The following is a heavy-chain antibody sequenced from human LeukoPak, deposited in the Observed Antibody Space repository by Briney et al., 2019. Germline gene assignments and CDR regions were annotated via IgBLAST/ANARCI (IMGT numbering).Heavy chain of an antibody. Sequence: SETLSLTCTVSGGSISSSTYYWGWIRQPPGKGLEWIGSIYYSGSTYYNASLKSRVTISADTSKNQFSLKLSSVTAADTAVYHCARPLSGSSSWHGDAFDIWGQGTMVTVSS. CDR3: ARPLSGSSSWHGDAFDI. CDR2: IYYSGST. J-gene: IGHJ3*02. V-gene: IGHV4-39*01. D-gene: IGHD6-13*01. CDR1: GGSISSSTYY.